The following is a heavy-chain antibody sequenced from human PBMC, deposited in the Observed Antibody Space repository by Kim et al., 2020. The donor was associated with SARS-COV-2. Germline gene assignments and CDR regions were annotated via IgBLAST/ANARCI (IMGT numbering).Heavy chain of an antibody. CDR1: GGSFSGYY. D-gene: IGHD5-18*01. CDR3: ARSYSYGWGGFDY. V-gene: IGHV4-34*01. CDR2: INHSGST. Sequence: SETLSLTCAVYGGSFSGYYWSWIRQPPGKGLEWIGEINHSGSTNYNPSLKSRVTISVDTSKNQFSLKLSSVTAADTAVYYCARSYSYGWGGFDYWGQGTL. J-gene: IGHJ4*02.